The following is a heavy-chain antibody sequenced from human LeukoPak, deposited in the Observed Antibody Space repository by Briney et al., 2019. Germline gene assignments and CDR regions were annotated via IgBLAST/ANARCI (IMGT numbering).Heavy chain of an antibody. V-gene: IGHV3-7*03. CDR2: IKPDGSQK. CDR1: GLTFSMYW. CDR3: AKASYSNYGWYFDY. Sequence: GGSLRLSCAASGLTFSMYWMSWVRQAPGKGLEWVANIKPDGSQKYYVDSVKGRFTISRDNAKNSLYLQMNSLRAEDMALYYCAKASYSNYGWYFDYWGQGTLVTVSS. J-gene: IGHJ4*02. D-gene: IGHD4-11*01.